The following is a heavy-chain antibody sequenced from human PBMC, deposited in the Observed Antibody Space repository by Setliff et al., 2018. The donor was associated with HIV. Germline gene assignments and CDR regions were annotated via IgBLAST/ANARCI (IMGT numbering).Heavy chain of an antibody. CDR2: IYYVGWS. CDR1: GASLQSYY. Sequence: SETLSLTCSVSGASLQSYYWSWIRQPAGKGLQWIGRIYYVGWSKYNPSLEDRVTMSVDTSKNQFSLELTSVTAADTAEYYCARGVPLLPPRNWGQGALVTVSS. D-gene: IGHD1-26*01. V-gene: IGHV4-4*07. CDR3: ARGVPLLPPRN. J-gene: IGHJ4*02.